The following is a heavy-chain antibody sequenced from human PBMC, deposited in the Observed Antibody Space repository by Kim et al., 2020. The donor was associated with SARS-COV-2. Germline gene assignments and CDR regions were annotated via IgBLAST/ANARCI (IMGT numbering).Heavy chain of an antibody. Sequence: ASVKVSCKASGYTFTSYYMHWVRQAPGQGLEWMGIINPSGGSTSYAQKFQGRVTMTRDTSTSTVYMELSSLRSEDTAVYYCARDFDWLLEVNPVYYYYYGMDVWGQGTTVTVSS. CDR3: ARDFDWLLEVNPVYYYYYGMDV. D-gene: IGHD3-9*01. V-gene: IGHV1-46*01. J-gene: IGHJ6*02. CDR1: GYTFTSYY. CDR2: INPSGGST.